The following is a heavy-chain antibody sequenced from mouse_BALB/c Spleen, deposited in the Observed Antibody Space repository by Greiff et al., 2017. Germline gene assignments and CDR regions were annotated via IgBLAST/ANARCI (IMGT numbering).Heavy chain of an antibody. D-gene: IGHD2-3*01. J-gene: IGHJ2*01. CDR2: ISTYYGDA. Sequence: VQLVESGAELVRPGVSVKISCKGSGYTFTDYAMHWVKQSHAKSLEWIGVISTYYGDASYNQKFKGKATMTVDKSSSTAYMELARLTSEDSAIYYCARSPDGYYFDYWGQGTTLTVSS. CDR1: GYTFTDYA. CDR3: ARSPDGYYFDY. V-gene: IGHV1S137*01.